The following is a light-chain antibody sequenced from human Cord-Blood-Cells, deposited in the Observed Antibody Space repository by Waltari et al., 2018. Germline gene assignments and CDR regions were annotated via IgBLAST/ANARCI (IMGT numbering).Light chain of an antibody. V-gene: IGLV2-14*01. CDR3: SSYTSSSTWV. CDR1: SRDVGGYNY. J-gene: IGLJ3*02. CDR2: DVS. Sequence: QSALTQTASVSGSPGQSITISCPGTSRDVGGYNYVSWYQQHPGKAPKLMIYDVSNRPSGVSNRFSGSKSGNTASLTISGLQAEDEADYYCSSYTSSSTWVFGGGTKLTVL.